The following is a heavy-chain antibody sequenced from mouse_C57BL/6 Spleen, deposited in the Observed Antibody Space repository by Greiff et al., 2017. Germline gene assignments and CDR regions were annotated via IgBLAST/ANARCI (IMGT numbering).Heavy chain of an antibody. V-gene: IGHV1-53*01. CDR2: INPSNGGT. Sequence: VQLQQPGTELVKPGASVKLSCKASGYTFTSYWMSWVKQTPGQSLEWIGNINPSNGGTNYNEKFKSQATLTVDKSSSTVYMQLSSLTSEDSAVYYCARLGSNGGYFDVWGTGTTVTVSS. J-gene: IGHJ1*03. CDR3: ARLGSNGGYFDV. CDR1: GYTFTSYW. D-gene: IGHD2-5*01.